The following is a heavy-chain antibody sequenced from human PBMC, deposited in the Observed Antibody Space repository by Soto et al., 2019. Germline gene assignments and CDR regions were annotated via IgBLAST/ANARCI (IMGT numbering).Heavy chain of an antibody. J-gene: IGHJ4*02. D-gene: IGHD3-22*01. CDR1: GYSFTSYW. CDR2: IYPGDSDT. V-gene: IGHV5-51*01. CDR3: ARRVSSAWTLFDY. Sequence: GESLKISCKGSGYSFTSYWIGWVRQMPGKGLEWMGTIYPGDSDTRYSPSFQGQVTISADKSISTAYLQWSSLKASDTAMYYCARRVSSAWTLFDYWGQGTLVTVSS.